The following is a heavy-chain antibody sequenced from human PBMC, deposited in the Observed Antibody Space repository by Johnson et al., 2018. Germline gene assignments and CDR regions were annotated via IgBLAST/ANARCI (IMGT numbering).Heavy chain of an antibody. D-gene: IGHD6-19*01. V-gene: IGHV3-30*18. Sequence: VQLVETGGGVVQPGRSLRLSCAASGFTFSNYGMHWVRQAPGKGLEWVALISFDGSNKYYIDSVKGRFTISRDNSKTTLYRQMNSLRGEDTAVYYCAKDLRMAVAGSDAFDVWGQGTLVTVSS. CDR3: AKDLRMAVAGSDAFDV. CDR1: GFTFSNYG. CDR2: ISFDGSNK. J-gene: IGHJ3*01.